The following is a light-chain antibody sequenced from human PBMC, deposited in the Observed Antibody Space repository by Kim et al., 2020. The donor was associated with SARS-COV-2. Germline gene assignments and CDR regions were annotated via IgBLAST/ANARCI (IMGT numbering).Light chain of an antibody. Sequence: SLSFSCTGPSSDVGSYHLVSWYQQHPGKAPTLLIYEVSKRPSGVSNRFSGSKSGNTASLTISGLQAEDEADYYCCSYAGSSTFGVFGGGTQLTVL. V-gene: IGLV2-23*02. CDR1: SSDVGSYHL. J-gene: IGLJ3*02. CDR3: CSYAGSSTFGV. CDR2: EVS.